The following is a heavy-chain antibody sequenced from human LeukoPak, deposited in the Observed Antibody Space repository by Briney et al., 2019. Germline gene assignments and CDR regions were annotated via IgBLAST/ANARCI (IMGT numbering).Heavy chain of an antibody. CDR1: GFTFISYW. CDR3: ARAILAAVGREDY. Sequence: GGSLRLSCAASGFTFISYWMHWVRQAPGKGLVWVSRINRDGSSTDYADSVKGRFTISRDNAKNTLYLQMNSLRAEDTAVYYCARAILAAVGREDYWGQGTLVTVSS. D-gene: IGHD6-13*01. CDR2: INRDGSST. J-gene: IGHJ4*02. V-gene: IGHV3-74*01.